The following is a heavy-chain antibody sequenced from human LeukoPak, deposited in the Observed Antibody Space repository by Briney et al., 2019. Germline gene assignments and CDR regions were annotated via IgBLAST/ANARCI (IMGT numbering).Heavy chain of an antibody. D-gene: IGHD3-10*01. J-gene: IGHJ4*02. V-gene: IGHV3-53*01. Sequence: GGSLRLSCAVSGFSVTNNYMSWVRQAPGKGLEWVSVFYVGGATYYADSVKGRFTISRDNSKNTLYLQMHSLRVEDTATYYCTKRLEGTFDYWGQGTLVTVSS. CDR1: GFSVTNNY. CDR3: TKRLEGTFDY. CDR2: FYVGGAT.